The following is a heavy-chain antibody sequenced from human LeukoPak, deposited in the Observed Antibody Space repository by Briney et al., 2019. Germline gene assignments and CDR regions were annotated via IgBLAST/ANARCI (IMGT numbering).Heavy chain of an antibody. J-gene: IGHJ4*02. CDR2: INSDGSSA. Sequence: GGSLRLSCAASGFTFSSYWMHWVRQAPGKGLVWVSRINSDGSSATYADSVKGRFTISRDNVKNTLYLQINSPRAEDTAVYYCARGAPSGSYYYWGQGTLVTVSS. CDR3: ARGAPSGSYYY. D-gene: IGHD1-26*01. V-gene: IGHV3-74*01. CDR1: GFTFSSYW.